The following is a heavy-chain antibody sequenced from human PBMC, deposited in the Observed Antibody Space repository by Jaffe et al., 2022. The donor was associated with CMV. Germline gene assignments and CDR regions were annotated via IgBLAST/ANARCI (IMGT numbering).Heavy chain of an antibody. V-gene: IGHV4-59*01. Sequence: QVQLQESGPGLVKPSETLSLTCTVSGGSISSYYWSWIRQPPGKGLEWIGYIYYSGSTNYNPSLKSRVTISVDTSKNQFSLKLSSVTAADTAVYYCAGELHTLGAFDIWGQGTMVTVSS. CDR3: AGELHTLGAFDI. CDR2: IYYSGST. CDR1: GGSISSYY. D-gene: IGHD2-15*01. J-gene: IGHJ3*02.